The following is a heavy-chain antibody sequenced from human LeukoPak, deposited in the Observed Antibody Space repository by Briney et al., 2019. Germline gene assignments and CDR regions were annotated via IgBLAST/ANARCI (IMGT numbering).Heavy chain of an antibody. Sequence: PSETLSLTCTDSGGSISSGDYYWSWIRQPPGKGLEWIGYIYYSGSTYYNPSLKSRVTISVDTSKNQFSLKLSSVTAADTAVYYCAREIVVVPAAMRLNAFDIWGQGTMVTVSS. J-gene: IGHJ3*02. CDR3: AREIVVVPAAMRLNAFDI. CDR1: GGSISSGDYY. D-gene: IGHD2-2*01. CDR2: IYYSGST. V-gene: IGHV4-30-4*08.